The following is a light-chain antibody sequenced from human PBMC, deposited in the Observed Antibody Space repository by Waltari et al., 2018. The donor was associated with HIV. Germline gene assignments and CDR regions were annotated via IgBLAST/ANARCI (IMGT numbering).Light chain of an antibody. V-gene: IGLV1-47*01. Sequence: QSVLTQPPSASWTPGPRVTISCSGSTGRNNVSSSPQFARTAPKLPFYRNNQRPSGVPDRFSGSKSGTSASLAISGLRSEDEADYYCAAWDDSLSGPVIFGGGTKLTVL. CDR1: TGRNN. J-gene: IGLJ2*01. CDR2: RNN. CDR3: AAWDDSLSGPVI.